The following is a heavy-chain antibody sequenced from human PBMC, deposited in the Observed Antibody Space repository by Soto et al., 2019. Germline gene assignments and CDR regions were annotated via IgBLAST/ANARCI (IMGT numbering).Heavy chain of an antibody. D-gene: IGHD6-13*01. CDR1: GFTVSNNY. CDR3: ATYSSLDY. J-gene: IGHJ4*02. CDR2: IYSGGST. V-gene: IGHV3-53*02. Sequence: EVQLVETGGGLIQPGGSLRLSCAASGFTVSNNYMSWVRQAPGKGLEWVSLIYSGGSTYYADSVKGRFTISRDKSKNTLYLQMNSMRAEDTAVYYCATYSSLDYRGQGTLVTGSS.